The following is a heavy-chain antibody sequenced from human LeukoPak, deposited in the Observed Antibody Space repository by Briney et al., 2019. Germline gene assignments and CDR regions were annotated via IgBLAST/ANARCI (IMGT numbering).Heavy chain of an antibody. V-gene: IGHV3-74*01. CDR2: INPDGSRT. Sequence: GGSLRLSCTASGFTFIGYEMHWVRQAPGKGLAWVSRINPDGSRTSYADSVNGRFTISRDNAKNTLPLHMNSLRADDTGVYYCARELPREVTLDSWGQGTLVTVSS. J-gene: IGHJ5*01. CDR1: GFTFIGYE. D-gene: IGHD2-21*02. CDR3: ARELPREVTLDS.